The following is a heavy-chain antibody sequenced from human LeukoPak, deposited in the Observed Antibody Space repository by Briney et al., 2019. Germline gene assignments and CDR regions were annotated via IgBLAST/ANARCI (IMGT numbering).Heavy chain of an antibody. Sequence: PGRSLRLSCAASGFTFDDYAMHWVRQAPGKGLEWVSGISWNSGSIGYADSVKGRFTISRDNAKNSLYLQMNSLRAEDMALYYCAKDTCSGGSCYSSFGYWGQGTLVTVSS. CDR2: ISWNSGSI. D-gene: IGHD2-15*01. J-gene: IGHJ4*02. V-gene: IGHV3-9*03. CDR3: AKDTCSGGSCYSSFGY. CDR1: GFTFDDYA.